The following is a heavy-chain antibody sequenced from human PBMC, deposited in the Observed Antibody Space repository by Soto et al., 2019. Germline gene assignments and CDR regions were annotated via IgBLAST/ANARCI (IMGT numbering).Heavy chain of an antibody. D-gene: IGHD2-8*01. J-gene: IGHJ4*02. CDR2: INRNGRNK. CDR1: GFTFSDYY. Sequence: QVHLVESGGGLVKPGGSLRLSCVASGFTFSDYYMSWTRQAPGRGLEWLSYINRNGRNKDYADSVRGRFTISRDNAKTSLFLEMNGLSVEDTAVYYCARRRRTDMDDIVLMHDFDFWGQGTLVTVSS. CDR3: ARRRRTDMDDIVLMHDFDF. V-gene: IGHV3-11*01.